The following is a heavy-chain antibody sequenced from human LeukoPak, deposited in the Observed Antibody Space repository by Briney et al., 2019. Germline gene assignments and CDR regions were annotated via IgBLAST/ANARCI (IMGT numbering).Heavy chain of an antibody. V-gene: IGHV3-66*01. CDR2: IYSGGST. Sequence: GGSLRLSCAASGFTFSSYAMSWVRQAPGKGLEWVSVIYSGGSTYYADSVKGRFTISRDNSKNTLYLQMNSLRAEDTAVYYCARDNTEENYYGMDVWGQGTTVTVSS. J-gene: IGHJ6*02. CDR3: ARDNTEENYYGMDV. CDR1: GFTFSSYA. D-gene: IGHD2-2*02.